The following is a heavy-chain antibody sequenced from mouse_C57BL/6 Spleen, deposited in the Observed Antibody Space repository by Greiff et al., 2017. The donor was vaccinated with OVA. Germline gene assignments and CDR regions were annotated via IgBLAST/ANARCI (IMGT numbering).Heavy chain of an antibody. V-gene: IGHV1-69*01. D-gene: IGHD1-1*01. CDR2: IDPSDSYT. Sequence: QVQLQQPGAELVMPGASVKLSCKASGYTFTSYWMHWVKQRPGQGLEWIGEIDPSDSYTNYNQKFKGKSTLTVDKSSSPAYMQLSSLTSEDSAVYYCARSGLLRKDYFDYWGQGTTLTVSS. CDR3: ARSGLLRKDYFDY. J-gene: IGHJ2*01. CDR1: GYTFTSYW.